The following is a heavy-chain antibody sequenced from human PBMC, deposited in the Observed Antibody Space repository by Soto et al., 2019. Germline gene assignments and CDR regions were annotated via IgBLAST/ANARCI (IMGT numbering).Heavy chain of an antibody. CDR2: IKSDGSEQ. J-gene: IGHJ4*02. CDR1: GFSFSAYY. D-gene: IGHD3-10*01. CDR3: SRENWFQDY. Sequence: VGSLRLSCAASGFSFSAYYMTWVRQAPGKGLEWVASIKSDGSEQYYVDSVKGRFTISRDNAKNSLYLQMNSLRAGDTGLYYCSRENWFQDYWGQGTLVTVSS. V-gene: IGHV3-7*03.